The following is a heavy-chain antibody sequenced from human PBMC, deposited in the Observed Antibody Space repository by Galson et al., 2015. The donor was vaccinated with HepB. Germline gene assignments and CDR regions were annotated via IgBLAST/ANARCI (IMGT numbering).Heavy chain of an antibody. CDR2: VSYDASNE. D-gene: IGHD2-2*01. Sequence: SLRISCAASGFIFSSYAMHWVRQAPGKGLEWVAVVSYDASNEYYADSVKVRFTISRDNSKNTVYLQMNSLRPEDTAVYYCARVEAQLLFLKGRYYYHGMDVLGHGTTVTVSS. J-gene: IGHJ6*02. V-gene: IGHV3-30*04. CDR3: ARVEAQLLFLKGRYYYHGMDV. CDR1: GFIFSSYA.